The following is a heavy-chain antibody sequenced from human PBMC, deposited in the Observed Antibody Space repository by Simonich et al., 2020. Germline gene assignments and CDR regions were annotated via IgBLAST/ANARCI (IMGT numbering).Heavy chain of an antibody. D-gene: IGHD3-10*01. Sequence: QVQLVQSGAEVKKPGASVKVSCKASGYTFTGYYMHWVRQAPGQGLAVMGRINPNRGGKNYAQKFQGRVTMTRDTSISTAYMELSRLRSDDTAVYYCARWPSIPASYGSGSYFDYWGQGTLVTVSS. J-gene: IGHJ4*02. CDR2: INPNRGGK. V-gene: IGHV1-2*02. CDR1: GYTFTGYY. CDR3: ARWPSIPASYGSGSYFDY.